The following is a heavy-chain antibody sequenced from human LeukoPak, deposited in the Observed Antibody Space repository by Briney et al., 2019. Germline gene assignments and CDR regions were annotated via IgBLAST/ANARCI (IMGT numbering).Heavy chain of an antibody. J-gene: IGHJ4*02. CDR1: GGSISSSYW. CDR3: AKELRYFDWLFIGFFDY. CDR2: VYHSGST. Sequence: SETLSLTCAVSGGSISSSYWWSWVRQPPGKGLEWIGEVYHSGSTNYYPSLKSRVTISIEKSKNQFSLKLSSVTAADTAVYYCAKELRYFDWLFIGFFDYWGQGTLVTVSS. V-gene: IGHV4-4*02. D-gene: IGHD3-9*01.